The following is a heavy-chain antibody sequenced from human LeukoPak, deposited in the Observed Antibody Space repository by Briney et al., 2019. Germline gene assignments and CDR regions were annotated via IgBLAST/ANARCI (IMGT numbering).Heavy chain of an antibody. V-gene: IGHV4-61*01. J-gene: IGHJ4*02. CDR3: VRDLVGAPDY. CDR1: GCSVSSGNYY. Sequence: PSETLSLTCTVSGCSVSSGNYYWSWNRQPPGKGLEWIGYIYYSGSTNYDPSLKRRVTISVDTSKNQFSLKLSSVTAVDAGVYYCVRDLVGAPDYWGEGTLVTVSS. CDR2: IYYSGST. D-gene: IGHD3-10*01.